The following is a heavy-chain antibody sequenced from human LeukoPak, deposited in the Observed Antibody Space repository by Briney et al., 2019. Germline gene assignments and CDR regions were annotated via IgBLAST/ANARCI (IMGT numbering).Heavy chain of an antibody. D-gene: IGHD6-6*01. CDR3: ARGIAARPHYFHC. J-gene: IGHJ4*02. CDR1: GGSISSSSYY. Sequence: SETLSLTCTVSGGSISSSSYYWGWIRQPPGKGLEWIGSIYYSGSTYYNPSLKSRVTISVDTSKNQFSLKLSSVTAADTAVYYCARGIAARPHYFHCWGQRTLVTVSS. CDR2: IYYSGST. V-gene: IGHV4-39*01.